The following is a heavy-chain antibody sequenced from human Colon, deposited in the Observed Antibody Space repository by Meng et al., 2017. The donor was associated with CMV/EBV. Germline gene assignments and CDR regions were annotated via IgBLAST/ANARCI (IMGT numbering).Heavy chain of an antibody. CDR1: GAYITSYC. V-gene: IGHV4-4*07. CDR3: ARDSNLSGLAY. D-gene: IGHD3-10*01. J-gene: IGHJ4*02. CDR2: VYISGNT. Sequence: VRARGPVPGLVKPSETLSVTCTVAGAYITSYCWSWFLQPAGKGLEWIGRVYISGNTNYNPSLKSRVSMSIDTSKNQLSLNIRSVTAADTAVYYCARDSNLSGLAYWGQGTLVTVSS.